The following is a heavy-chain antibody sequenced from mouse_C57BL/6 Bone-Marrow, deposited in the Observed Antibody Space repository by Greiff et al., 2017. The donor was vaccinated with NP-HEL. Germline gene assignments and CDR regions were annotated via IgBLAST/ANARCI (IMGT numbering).Heavy chain of an antibody. CDR2: IYPGSGST. J-gene: IGHJ2*01. V-gene: IGHV1-55*01. CDR1: GYPFTSYW. Sequence: QVQLKQPGAELVKPGASVKMSCKASGYPFTSYWITWVKQRPGQGLEWLGDIYPGSGSTNYNEKFKSKATLTVDTSSSTAYMQLSSLTSEDSAVYYCARGRIYYVDYWGQGTTLTVSS. CDR3: ARGRIYYVDY.